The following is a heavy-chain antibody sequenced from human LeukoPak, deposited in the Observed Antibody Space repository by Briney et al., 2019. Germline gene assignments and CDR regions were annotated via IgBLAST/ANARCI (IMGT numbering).Heavy chain of an antibody. CDR2: LYYSGST. CDR1: GGSISSSSYY. Sequence: PSETLSLTCTVSGGSISSSSYYWGWIRQPPGKGLEWIGSLYYSGSTYYNPSLKSRVTISVDTSKNQFSLKLSSVTAADTAVYYCARDRYFDYYYGMDVWGQGTTVTVSS. J-gene: IGHJ6*02. V-gene: IGHV4-39*07. CDR3: ARDRYFDYYYGMDV. D-gene: IGHD3-9*01.